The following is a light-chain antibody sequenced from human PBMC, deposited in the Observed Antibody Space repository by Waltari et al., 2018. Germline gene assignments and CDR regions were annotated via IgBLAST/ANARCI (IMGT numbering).Light chain of an antibody. CDR3: QQYNNWQDT. Sequence: EIAMTQSPATLSVSPGERARRSCRASQSVSSNLAWYQQKPGQAPRLLIYGASTRATGIPARFSGSGSGTEFTLTISSLQSEDFAVYYCQQYNNWQDTFGQGTKLEIK. CDR2: GAS. CDR1: QSVSSN. J-gene: IGKJ2*01. V-gene: IGKV3-15*01.